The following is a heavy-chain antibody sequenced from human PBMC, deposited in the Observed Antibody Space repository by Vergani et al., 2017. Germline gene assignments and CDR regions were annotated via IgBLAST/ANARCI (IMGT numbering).Heavy chain of an antibody. CDR2: INHSGST. CDR3: ARLLRSAARAFDI. CDR1: GGSFSGYY. V-gene: IGHV4-34*01. Sequence: QVQLQQWGAGLLKPSETLSLTCAVYGGSFSGYYWSWIRQPPGKGLEWIGEINHSGSTNYNPSLKSRVTISVDTSKNQFSLKLSSVTAADTAVYYCARLLRSAARAFDIWGQGTMVTVSS. J-gene: IGHJ3*02. D-gene: IGHD2-15*01.